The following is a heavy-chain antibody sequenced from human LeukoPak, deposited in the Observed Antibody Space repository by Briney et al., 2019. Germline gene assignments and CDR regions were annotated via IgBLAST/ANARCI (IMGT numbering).Heavy chain of an antibody. V-gene: IGHV3-9*01. CDR2: ISWNGDNI. J-gene: IGHJ4*02. CDR1: GFTFDDYA. D-gene: IGHD3-22*01. CDR3: AKPHYYDSSVFDY. Sequence: PGRSLRLSCAASGFTFDDYAMHWVRQAPGKGLEWVSGISWNGDNIGYADSVKGRFTISRDNAKNSLYLQMNSLRAEDTALYYCAKPHYYDSSVFDYWGQGTLVTVSS.